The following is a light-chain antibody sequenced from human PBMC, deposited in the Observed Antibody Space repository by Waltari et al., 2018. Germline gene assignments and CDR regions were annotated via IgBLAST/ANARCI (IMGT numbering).Light chain of an antibody. Sequence: QSVLTQPPSASATPGQRVTISCSGGSSNIGRAYVYWYQQLPGTAPKLIIYRDNERPSGVTDRFSGSKSGTSASLAISGLQSEDEADYYWAAWHNSRNGWVFGGGTKLTVL. CDR2: RDN. V-gene: IGLV1-47*01. CDR1: SSNIGRAY. CDR3: AAWHNSRNGWV. J-gene: IGLJ3*02.